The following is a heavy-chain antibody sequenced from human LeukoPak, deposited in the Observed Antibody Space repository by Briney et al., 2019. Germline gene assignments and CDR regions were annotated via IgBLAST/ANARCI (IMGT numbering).Heavy chain of an antibody. CDR2: INHSGST. Sequence: SETLSLTCAVYGGSFSGYYWSWIRQPPGKGLEWIGEINHSGSTNYNPSLKSRVTISVDTSKNQFSLKLSSVTAADTAVYYCARGGQFGGYYYGMDVWGQGTTVTVSS. V-gene: IGHV4-34*01. CDR3: ARGGQFGGYYYGMDV. D-gene: IGHD3-16*01. J-gene: IGHJ6*02. CDR1: GGSFSGYY.